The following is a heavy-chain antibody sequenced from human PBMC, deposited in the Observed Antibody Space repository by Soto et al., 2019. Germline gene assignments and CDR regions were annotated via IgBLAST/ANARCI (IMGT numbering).Heavy chain of an antibody. J-gene: IGHJ4*02. CDR3: GRREHCTSTSCNGYGSGE. CDR1: GFTFSRYW. CDR2: IYSDESST. Sequence: EVQLVESGGGLVQPGGSLRLSCAVSGFTFSRYWMQWVRQAPGKGLVWVSRIYSDESSTSYADSVKGRFTISRDNAKNTLYLEVSSRKAEDTAVYYCGRREHCTSTSCNGYGSGEWGQGTLVTVSS. V-gene: IGHV3-74*01. D-gene: IGHD2-2*01.